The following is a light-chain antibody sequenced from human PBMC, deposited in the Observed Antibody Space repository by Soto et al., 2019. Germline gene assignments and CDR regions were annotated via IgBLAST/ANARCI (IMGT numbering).Light chain of an antibody. CDR2: GAS. J-gene: IGKJ3*01. Sequence: EIVMTQSPATLSVSPGERAILSCRASQSISSNLAWYQQNPGQAPRLLIYGASTRAAGIPARFSGSGSGTEFTLTISSLQSEDFAVYYCQQYNNWPPLFTFGPGTKVDIK. V-gene: IGKV3-15*01. CDR3: QQYNNWPPLFT. CDR1: QSISSN.